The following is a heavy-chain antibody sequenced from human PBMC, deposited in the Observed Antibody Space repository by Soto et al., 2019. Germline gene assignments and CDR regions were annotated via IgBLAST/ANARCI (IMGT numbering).Heavy chain of an antibody. CDR3: ARSIAAGTPSFDY. D-gene: IGHD6-13*01. J-gene: IGHJ4*02. Sequence: PGGSLRLSCAASGFTFXDYYMSWIRQAPGEGLEWVSYISSSGSTIYYADSVKGRFTISRDNAKNSLYLQMNSLRAEDTAVYYCARSIAAGTPSFDYWGQGTLVTVSS. CDR1: GFTFXDYY. CDR2: ISSSGSTI. V-gene: IGHV3-11*01.